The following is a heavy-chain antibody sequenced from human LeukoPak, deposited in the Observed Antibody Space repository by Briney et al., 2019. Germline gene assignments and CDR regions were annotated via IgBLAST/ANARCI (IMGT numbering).Heavy chain of an antibody. CDR3: ARGQQPFDP. CDR1: GHTMKSYD. Sequence: PAPLSLICTVSGHTMKSYDWSWIRDPRGKGLEWIGYIYYSGSTNYNPSLKSRVTISVDTSKNQCSLKLSSVTAADTAVYYCARGQQPFDPWGQGTLVTVSS. D-gene: IGHD1-1*01. CDR2: IYYSGST. V-gene: IGHV4-59*01. J-gene: IGHJ5*02.